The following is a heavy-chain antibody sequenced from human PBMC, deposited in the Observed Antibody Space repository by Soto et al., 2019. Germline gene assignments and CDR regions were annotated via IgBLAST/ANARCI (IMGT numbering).Heavy chain of an antibody. Sequence: SVSNAWMNWVRQAPGKGLEWVGRIKSKTDGGTTDYAAPVKGRFTISRDDSKNTLYLQMNSLKTEDTAVYYCTTEYYYDSSGYSIMDALDIWGQGTMVTVSS. CDR1: SVSNAW. CDR2: IKSKTDGGTT. D-gene: IGHD3-22*01. V-gene: IGHV3-15*07. J-gene: IGHJ3*02. CDR3: TTEYYYDSSGYSIMDALDI.